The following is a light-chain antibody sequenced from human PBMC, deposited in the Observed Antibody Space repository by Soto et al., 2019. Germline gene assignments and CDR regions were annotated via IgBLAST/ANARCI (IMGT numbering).Light chain of an antibody. CDR3: SSYTSNYPRV. CDR2: EVS. CDR1: SSDIGGFYY. Sequence: LNKPASGSGAPGEAISISCTGTSSDIGGFYYVSWYQHHPGKGPKLLIYEVSYRPSGISDRFSGSKSGNTASLTISGLQPEDDGDYYCSSYTSNYPRVFGTGTKVTVL. J-gene: IGLJ1*01. V-gene: IGLV2-14*01.